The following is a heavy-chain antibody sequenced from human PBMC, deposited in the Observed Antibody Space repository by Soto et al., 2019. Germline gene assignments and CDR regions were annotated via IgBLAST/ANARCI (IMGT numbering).Heavy chain of an antibody. J-gene: IGHJ6*03. CDR1: GYTFTSYA. D-gene: IGHD2-15*01. CDR3: ARQGLPYCSDGSCYWVYYYMDV. Sequence: GASVKVSCKASGYTFTSYAMHWVRQAPGQRLEWMGWINASNGNTKYSQKFQGRVTITRDTSASTAYMELSSLRSEDTAVYYCARQGLPYCSDGSCYWVYYYMDVWGKGTTVTVSS. CDR2: INASNGNT. V-gene: IGHV1-3*01.